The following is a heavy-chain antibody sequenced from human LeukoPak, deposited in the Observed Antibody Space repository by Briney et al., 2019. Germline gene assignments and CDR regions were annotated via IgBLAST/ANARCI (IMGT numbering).Heavy chain of an antibody. D-gene: IGHD3-9*01. CDR2: ISYDGSNK. J-gene: IGHJ4*02. CDR3: ARGSDPYDILTGYYLS. CDR1: GFSFSSYG. V-gene: IGHV3-30*03. Sequence: GGSLRLSCAASGFSFSSYGMHWVRQGPGKGLEWVAVISYDGSNKYYADSVKGRFTISRDNSKNTLHLQMNSLRAEDTAVYYCARGSDPYDILTGYYLSWGQGTLVTVSS.